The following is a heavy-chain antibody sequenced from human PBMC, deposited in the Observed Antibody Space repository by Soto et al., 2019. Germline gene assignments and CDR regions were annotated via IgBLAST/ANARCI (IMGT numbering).Heavy chain of an antibody. V-gene: IGHV1-8*01. CDR3: ARDHHFWSGYLSAENCFDP. D-gene: IGHD3-3*02. CDR1: GYTFTSYD. CDR2: MNPNSGNT. J-gene: IGHJ5*02. Sequence: GASVKVSCKASGYTFTSYDINWVRQATGQGLEWMGWMNPNSGNTGYAQKFQGRVTMTRNTSISTAYMELSSLRSEDTAVYYCARDHHFWSGYLSAENCFDPWGQGTLVTVSS.